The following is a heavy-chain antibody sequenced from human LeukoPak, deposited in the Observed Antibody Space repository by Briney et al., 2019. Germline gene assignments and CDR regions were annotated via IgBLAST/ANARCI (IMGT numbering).Heavy chain of an antibody. V-gene: IGHV3-23*01. D-gene: IGHD3-9*01. Sequence: GGSLRLSCAASGFTFSNYAMSWVRQAPGKGLEWVSTISGGGGGTYYADSVKGRFTISRDNSKSTLYLQMNSLRAEDTAIYYCARDPLVYYFDYWGQGTLVTVSS. CDR3: ARDPLVYYFDY. CDR1: GFTFSNYA. J-gene: IGHJ4*02. CDR2: ISGGGGGT.